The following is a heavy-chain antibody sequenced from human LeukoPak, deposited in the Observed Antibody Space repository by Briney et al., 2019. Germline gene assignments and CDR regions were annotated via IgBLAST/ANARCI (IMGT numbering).Heavy chain of an antibody. CDR1: GGSFSGYY. Sequence: PSETLSLTCAGYGGSFSGYYWSWIRQPPGKGLEWIGEINHSGSTNYNPSLKSRVTISVDTSKNTFSLTLSTVTAADTAVYYCARGRIRRYYDSSGSYFDYWGQGTLVTVSS. CDR3: ARGRIRRYYDSSGSYFDY. D-gene: IGHD3-22*01. V-gene: IGHV4-34*01. CDR2: INHSGST. J-gene: IGHJ4*02.